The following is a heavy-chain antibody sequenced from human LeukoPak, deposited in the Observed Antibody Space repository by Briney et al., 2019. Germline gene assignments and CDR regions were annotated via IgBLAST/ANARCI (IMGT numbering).Heavy chain of an antibody. V-gene: IGHV3-23*01. CDR3: AKGTSGSYYGSAYDF. J-gene: IGHJ3*01. CDR1: GFTFSTYA. Sequence: GGSLRLSCAASGFTFSTYAMSWVRQIPGKGLEWVSAISGSDDGTYYADSVKGRFTISRDNSRNTLYLQMNTLRAEDTAVYFCAKGTSGSYYGSAYDFWGQGTKVAVSS. CDR2: ISGSDDGT. D-gene: IGHD1-26*01.